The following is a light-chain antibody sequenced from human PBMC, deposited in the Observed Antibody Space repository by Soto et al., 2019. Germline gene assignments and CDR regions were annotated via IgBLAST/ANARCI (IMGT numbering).Light chain of an antibody. CDR1: QTVRNNY. V-gene: IGKV3D-20*02. Sequence: VLKQSPGTLSLYPGERATLSCRASQTVRNNYLAWYQQKPGQAPRLLIYGASGRATGIPDRFSGSGSGTDFTLTISSLEPEDFAVYYCQQRWNWITFGQGTRLE. J-gene: IGKJ5*01. CDR2: GAS. CDR3: QQRWNWIT.